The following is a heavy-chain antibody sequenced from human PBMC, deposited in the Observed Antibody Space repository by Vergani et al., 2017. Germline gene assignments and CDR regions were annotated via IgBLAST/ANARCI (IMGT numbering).Heavy chain of an antibody. V-gene: IGHV3-30*03. CDR1: GFTFSNFG. J-gene: IGHJ1*01. CDR3: ATKICGTPGCQIGYFRE. Sequence: QVQLVESAGGVVQPGGSLRLSCAASGFTFSNFGMHWVRQAPGKGLEWVAVISYDGTQKYYADSVKGRFTISRDNSKSTLYLQMNSLRTEDTAVYYCATKICGTPGCQIGYFREWGQGTLVTVSS. CDR2: ISYDGTQK. D-gene: IGHD1-1*01.